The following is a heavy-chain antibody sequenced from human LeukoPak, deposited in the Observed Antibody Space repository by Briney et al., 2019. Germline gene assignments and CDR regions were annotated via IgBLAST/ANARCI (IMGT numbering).Heavy chain of an antibody. Sequence: GGSLRLSCVASGFTFNDYALHWVRQAPGKGLEWVASISSDGNKKYYADSVKGRFTISRDNTKMYLQMHSLRGEDTALYYCARDSTGWYRNSFDLWGQGTMVIVSS. D-gene: IGHD6-19*01. V-gene: IGHV3-30-3*01. CDR3: ARDSTGWYRNSFDL. J-gene: IGHJ3*01. CDR2: ISSDGNKK. CDR1: GFTFNDYA.